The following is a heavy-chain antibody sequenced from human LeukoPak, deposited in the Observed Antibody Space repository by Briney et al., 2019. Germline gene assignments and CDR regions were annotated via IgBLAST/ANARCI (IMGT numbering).Heavy chain of an antibody. D-gene: IGHD2-2*01. J-gene: IGHJ4*02. CDR3: ARGIVVVPAEPGDYLDY. CDR2: ISAYNGNT. V-gene: IGHV1-18*04. CDR1: GYTFTSYG. Sequence: ASVKVSCKASGYTFTSYGISWVRQAPGQGLEWMGWISAYNGNTNYAQKLQGGVTMTTDTSTSTAYVELRSLRSDDTAVYYCARGIVVVPAEPGDYLDYWGQGTLVAVSS.